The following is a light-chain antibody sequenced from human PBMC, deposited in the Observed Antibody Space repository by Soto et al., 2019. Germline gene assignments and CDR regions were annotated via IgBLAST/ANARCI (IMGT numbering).Light chain of an antibody. CDR1: QSISSN. CDR3: QQRSNWPIT. V-gene: IGKV3-11*01. Sequence: EIVMTQSPATLSVSPGERATLSCRASQSISSNLAWYQQKPGQAPRIFIYGASTRATGIPARFSGSGSGTDFTLTISSLEPEDFAVYYCQQRSNWPITFGQGTRLEIK. J-gene: IGKJ5*01. CDR2: GAS.